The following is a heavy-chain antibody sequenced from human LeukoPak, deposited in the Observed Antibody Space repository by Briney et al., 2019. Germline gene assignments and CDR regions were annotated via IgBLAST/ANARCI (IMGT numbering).Heavy chain of an antibody. J-gene: IGHJ6*02. CDR1: GGSFSGYY. CDR2: INHSGST. CDR3: ASPLANRPIYYYYGMDV. V-gene: IGHV4-34*01. D-gene: IGHD1-14*01. Sequence: SETLSLTCAVYGGSFSGYYWSWLRQPPGKGLEWIGEINHSGSTNSNPSLKSRVTISVDTSKNQFSLKLSSVTAADTAVYYCASPLANRPIYYYYGMDVWGQGTTVTVSS.